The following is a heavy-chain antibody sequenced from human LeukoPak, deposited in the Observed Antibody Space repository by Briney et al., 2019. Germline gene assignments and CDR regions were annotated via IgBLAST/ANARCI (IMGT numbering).Heavy chain of an antibody. CDR1: GGSFSGYY. Sequence: PSETLSLTCAVYGGSFSGYYWSWVRQPPGKGLEWIGEINHSGSTNYNPSLKSRVTISVDTSKNQFSLKLSSVTAADTAVYYCARAALTAAGTGCLDPWGQGTLVTVSS. CDR3: ARAALTAAGTGCLDP. CDR2: INHSGST. D-gene: IGHD6-13*01. V-gene: IGHV4-34*01. J-gene: IGHJ5*02.